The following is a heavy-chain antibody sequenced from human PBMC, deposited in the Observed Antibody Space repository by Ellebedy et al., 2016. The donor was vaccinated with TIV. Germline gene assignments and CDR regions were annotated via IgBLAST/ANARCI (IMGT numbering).Heavy chain of an antibody. D-gene: IGHD3-22*01. CDR3: ARSSMIVVVPFDY. V-gene: IGHV4-39*01. J-gene: IGHJ4*02. CDR2: IYYSGST. CDR1: GGSLTGYY. Sequence: MPSETLSLTCGLYGGSLTGYYWGWIRQPPGKGLEWIGSIYYSGSTYYNPSFNSRVTISVDTSKKQFSLKLSSVTAADTAVYYCARSSMIVVVPFDYWGQGTLVTVSS.